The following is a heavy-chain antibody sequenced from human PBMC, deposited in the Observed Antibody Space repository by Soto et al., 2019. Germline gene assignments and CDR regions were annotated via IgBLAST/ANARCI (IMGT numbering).Heavy chain of an antibody. V-gene: IGHV1-69*01. J-gene: IGHJ5*02. CDR1: EGTFNSYA. CDR2: IIPYYNTL. D-gene: IGHD6-13*01. CDR3: ASGASRWYPAFFAS. Sequence: QAQVVQSGAEVRKPGSSVKLSCKASEGTFNSYAIAWVRQAPGQGLEWMGGIIPYYNTLNYAQKFQDRVTTTAVDSTSTVYMELSSVRSDDTAAYFCASGASRWYPAFFASWAQGTLVNVSS.